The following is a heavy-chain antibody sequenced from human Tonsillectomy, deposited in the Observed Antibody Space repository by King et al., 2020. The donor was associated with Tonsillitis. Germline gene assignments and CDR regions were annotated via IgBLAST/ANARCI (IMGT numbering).Heavy chain of an antibody. Sequence: VQLVQSGTEVKKPGASVKLSCKTSGYTFTTFGINWVRQAPGQGLEWMGWISTYNGNTKYAQKFQGRVTMTTATATSTVYMELRSLRSDDTAVYYCARTPQLVVVPSPIDWFDNWGQGTLVTVSS. J-gene: IGHJ4*02. V-gene: IGHV1-18*01. CDR3: ARTPQLVVVPSPIDWFDN. D-gene: IGHD2-15*01. CDR1: GYTFTTFG. CDR2: ISTYNGNT.